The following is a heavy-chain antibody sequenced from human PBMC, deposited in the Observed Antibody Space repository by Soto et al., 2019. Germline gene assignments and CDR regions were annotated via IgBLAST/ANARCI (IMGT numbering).Heavy chain of an antibody. V-gene: IGHV1-69*06. Sequence: QVQLVQSGAEVKKPGSSVKVSCKASGGTFSSYRINWVRQAPGQGLEWVGGIVPIYRTADYAQKFQGRVTITADKSARTSYTELRSLKSQDTAVYYCVRDSGAKLSSSWGQGTLVTVSS. CDR2: IVPIYRTA. D-gene: IGHD6-13*01. CDR3: VRDSGAKLSSS. CDR1: GGTFSSYR. J-gene: IGHJ4*02.